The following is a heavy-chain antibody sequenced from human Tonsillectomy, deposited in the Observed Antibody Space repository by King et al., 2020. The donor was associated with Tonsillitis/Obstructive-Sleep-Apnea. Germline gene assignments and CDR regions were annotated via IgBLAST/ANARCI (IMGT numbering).Heavy chain of an antibody. CDR2: INPSGGKT. D-gene: IGHD2-21*01. Sequence: VQLVESGAEVKKPGASVKVSCKASGYTFTKYYIHWVRQAPGQGFEWMGIINPSGGKTTYAQKFQGRDTMTTETSTSKVHMELSSLRSEDTAGYYCAREGGEHTRAPRSWFDPWGQRTLVTVSS. CDR3: AREGGEHTRAPRSWFDP. CDR1: GYTFTKYY. V-gene: IGHV1-46*01. J-gene: IGHJ5*02.